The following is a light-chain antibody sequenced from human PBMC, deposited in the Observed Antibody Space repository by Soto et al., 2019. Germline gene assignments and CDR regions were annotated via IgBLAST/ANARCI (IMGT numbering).Light chain of an antibody. Sequence: DIQVTQSPSTLSASVGDRVTITCRASQSVSGWLAWYRQKPGKAPELLIYSASTLETGVPSRFSGSGSGTEFTLTVSSLQPDDFATYYCQQYETYPLTFGGGTKIDI. J-gene: IGKJ4*01. CDR3: QQYETYPLT. V-gene: IGKV1-5*03. CDR2: SAS. CDR1: QSVSGW.